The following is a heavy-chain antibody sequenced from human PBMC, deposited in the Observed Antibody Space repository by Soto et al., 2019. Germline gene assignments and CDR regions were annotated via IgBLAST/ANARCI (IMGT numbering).Heavy chain of an antibody. J-gene: IGHJ2*01. V-gene: IGHV4-31*03. Sequence: SQTLSLTCTVSGDSLTAGGQYCAWIRQQPQKRLGSLGSIHYSRGTESNPPLKSRLTVSAGTSKNHFSISLTSFTAAHSAIYYCAALTATYWNFSIWGRGT. CDR1: GDSLTAGGQY. D-gene: IGHD2-21*02. CDR2: IHYSRGT. CDR3: AALTATYWNFSI.